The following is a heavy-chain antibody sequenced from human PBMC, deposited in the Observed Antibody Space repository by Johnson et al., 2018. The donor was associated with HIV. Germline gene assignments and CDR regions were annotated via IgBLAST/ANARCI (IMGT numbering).Heavy chain of an antibody. Sequence: QVQLVESGGGLIQPGGSLRLSCAASGFTFSRYGMQWVRQAPGKGLECVAVISYDGINKYYADSVKGRFTISRDNSKNTLYLQMNSLRAEDTAVYYCVKDLWGGSYLDVFDIWGQGTMVTVSS. CDR2: ISYDGINK. V-gene: IGHV3-30*18. CDR3: VKDLWGGSYLDVFDI. J-gene: IGHJ3*02. D-gene: IGHD1-26*01. CDR1: GFTFSRYG.